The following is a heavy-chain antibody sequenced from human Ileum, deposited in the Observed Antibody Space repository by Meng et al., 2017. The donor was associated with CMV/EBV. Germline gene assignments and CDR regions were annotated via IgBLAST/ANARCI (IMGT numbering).Heavy chain of an antibody. CDR1: GFTFSSYW. CDR3: ARGADGYGNFDY. J-gene: IGHJ4*02. D-gene: IGHD5-24*01. V-gene: IGHV3-74*01. Sequence: CAAAGFTFSSYWMHWVRQVPGKGLVWVSRISPDGSSTYYADFLKGRFTISRDNGKNTLYLQINSLRAEDTALYYCARGADGYGNFDYWGQGTLVTVSS. CDR2: ISPDGSST.